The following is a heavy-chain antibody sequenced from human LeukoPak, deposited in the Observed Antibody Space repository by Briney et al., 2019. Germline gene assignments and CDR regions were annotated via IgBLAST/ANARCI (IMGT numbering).Heavy chain of an antibody. CDR1: GGSFSGYY. Sequence: SETLSLTCAVYGGSFSGYYWSWIRQPPGKGLEWIGEINHSGSTNYNPSLKSRVTISVDTSKNQFSLKLSSVTAADTAVYYCARGKIAPGRITMIVVVKSRAFDIWGQGTMVTVSS. J-gene: IGHJ3*02. D-gene: IGHD3-22*01. CDR3: ARGKIAPGRITMIVVVKSRAFDI. CDR2: INHSGST. V-gene: IGHV4-34*01.